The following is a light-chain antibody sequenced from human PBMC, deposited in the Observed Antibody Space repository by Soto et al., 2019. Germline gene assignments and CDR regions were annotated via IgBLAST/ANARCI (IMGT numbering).Light chain of an antibody. CDR3: QQYNNWPWT. V-gene: IGKV3-15*01. Sequence: EIVMTQSPATLSVSPGGRATLSCRASQSISDTLAWYQQKPGQAPRLLIHGASTRATGFPARFSGSGSGTDFTLTISXLQSEDSAIYYCQQYNNWPWTFGQGTKV. CDR1: QSISDT. CDR2: GAS. J-gene: IGKJ1*01.